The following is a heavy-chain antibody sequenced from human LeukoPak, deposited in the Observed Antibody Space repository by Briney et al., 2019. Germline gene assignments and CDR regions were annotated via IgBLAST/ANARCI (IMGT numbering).Heavy chain of an antibody. J-gene: IGHJ4*02. CDR2: INHSGST. CDR1: GGSFSGYY. D-gene: IGHD6-6*01. V-gene: IGHV4-34*01. Sequence: PSETLSLTCAVYGGSFSGYYRSWIRQPPGKGLEWIGEINHSGSTNYNPSLKSRVTISVDTSKNQFSLKLSSVTAADTAVYYCARAPVSSIAAGGFGYWGQGTLVTVSS. CDR3: ARAPVSSIAAGGFGY.